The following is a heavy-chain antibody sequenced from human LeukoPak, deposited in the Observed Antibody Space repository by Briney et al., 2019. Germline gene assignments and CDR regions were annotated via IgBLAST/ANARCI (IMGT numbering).Heavy chain of an antibody. CDR3: ARGGTFVSDY. D-gene: IGHD1-1*01. CDR1: GFTFSTFW. V-gene: IGHV3-7*01. J-gene: IGHJ4*02. CDR2: IKEDGSEK. Sequence: GGSLRLSCAASGFTFSTFWMSWVRQAPGKGLEWVANIKEDGSEKYYVDSMKGRFTVSRDNAKNSLYLQMDSLRAEDTVVYYCARGGTFVSDYWGQGTLVTISS.